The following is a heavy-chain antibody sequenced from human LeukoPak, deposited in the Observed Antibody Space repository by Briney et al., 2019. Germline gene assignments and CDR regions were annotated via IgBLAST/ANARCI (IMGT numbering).Heavy chain of an antibody. CDR3: AKDGVSGASWVSMVRGVTQYFDY. Sequence: PGGSLRLSCAASGFTSSSYAMSWVRQAPGKGLEWVSAISGSGGSTYYADSVKGRFTISRDNSKNTLYLQMNSLRAEDTAVYYCAKDGVSGASWVSMVRGVTQYFDYWGQGTLVTVSS. V-gene: IGHV3-23*01. J-gene: IGHJ4*02. CDR2: ISGSGGST. D-gene: IGHD3-10*01. CDR1: GFTSSSYA.